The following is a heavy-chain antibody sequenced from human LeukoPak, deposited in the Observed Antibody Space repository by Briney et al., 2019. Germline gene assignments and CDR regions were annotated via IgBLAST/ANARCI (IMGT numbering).Heavy chain of an antibody. J-gene: IGHJ4*02. CDR1: GCIFNCFA. Sequence: PGGAVRVSCAACGCIFNCFAMSGVGQAGGKEVEWVATFSGSGSRTSYADSVKGRFTISRDNSKNTLYLQMKSLRAEDTAVYYCAKNALAAGVAHYYDSSGSFDYWGQGTLVTVSS. V-gene: IGHV3-23*01. CDR3: AKNALAAGVAHYYDSSGSFDY. CDR2: FSGSGSRT. D-gene: IGHD3-22*01.